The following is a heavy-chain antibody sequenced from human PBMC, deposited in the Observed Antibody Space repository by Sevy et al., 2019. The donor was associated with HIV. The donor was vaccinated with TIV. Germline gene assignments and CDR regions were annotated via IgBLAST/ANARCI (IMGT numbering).Heavy chain of an antibody. J-gene: IGHJ3*02. V-gene: IGHV3-23*01. Sequence: GGSLRLSCAASGFTFSSYAMSWVRQAPGKGLEWVSAISGSGGSTYYADSVKGRFTISRDNSKNTLYLQMNSLRAEDTAEYYCAKGTSLRETVVIFAFDIWGQGTMVTVSS. CDR3: AKGTSLRETVVIFAFDI. CDR2: ISGSGGST. CDR1: GFTFSSYA. D-gene: IGHD3-22*01.